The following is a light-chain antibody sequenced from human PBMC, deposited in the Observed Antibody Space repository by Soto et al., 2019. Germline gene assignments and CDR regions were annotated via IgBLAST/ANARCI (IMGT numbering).Light chain of an antibody. CDR2: AAS. CDR3: QQSYSTPPEGT. Sequence: DIQMTQSPSSLFSSVGDRVTITCRASQSISSYLNWYQQKPGKAPKLLIYAASSLQSGVPSRFSGSGSGTDFTLTISSLQPEDFATYYCQQSYSTPPEGTFGQGTKVDIK. CDR1: QSISSY. J-gene: IGKJ1*01. V-gene: IGKV1-39*01.